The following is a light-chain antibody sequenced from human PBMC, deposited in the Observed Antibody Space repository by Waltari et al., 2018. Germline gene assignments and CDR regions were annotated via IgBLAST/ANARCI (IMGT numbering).Light chain of an antibody. V-gene: IGKV2-30*01. CDR2: KVS. CDR1: QSLVSSDGNTY. CDR3: MQGIHRPWT. J-gene: IGKJ1*01. Sequence: DVVMTQSPLSLPVTLGQPASISCRSSQSLVSSDGNTYFTWFQQRPGQSPRRLLYKVSNRDSGVPDRFSGSGSGTDFTLRISRVEAEDVGVYYCMQGIHRPWTFGQGTKLEIK.